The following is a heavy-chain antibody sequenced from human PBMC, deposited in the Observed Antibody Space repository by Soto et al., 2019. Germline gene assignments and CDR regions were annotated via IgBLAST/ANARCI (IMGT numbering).Heavy chain of an antibody. V-gene: IGHV4-30-2*01. CDR1: GLSISSECYA. CDR3: ARVENTAVIYVHSQI. Sequence: SQSLSLTCSVSGLSISSECYAGSWTRYPPGKGLEWIGYIYHRGSIYYNPSLKSQVTISVDRSKNQFSLKLSSVTAAEPAVYYCARVENTAVIYVHSQIGGRG. CDR2: IYHRGSI. J-gene: IGHJ2*01. D-gene: IGHD3-10*02.